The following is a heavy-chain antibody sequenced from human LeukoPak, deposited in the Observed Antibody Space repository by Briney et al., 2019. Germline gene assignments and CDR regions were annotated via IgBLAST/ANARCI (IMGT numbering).Heavy chain of an antibody. V-gene: IGHV1-69*05. CDR3: ATARYYDFWSGYQPY. CDR1: GGTFSSYT. J-gene: IGHJ4*02. CDR2: IIPIFGTA. Sequence: SVKVSCKASGGTFSSYTISWVRQAPGQGLEWMGRIIPIFGTANYAQKFQGRVTITTDESTSTAYMELSSLRSEDTAVYYCATARYYDFWSGYQPYWGQGTLVTVSS. D-gene: IGHD3-3*01.